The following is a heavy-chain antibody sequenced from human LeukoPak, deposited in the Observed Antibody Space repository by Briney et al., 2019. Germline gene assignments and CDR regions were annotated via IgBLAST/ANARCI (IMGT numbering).Heavy chain of an antibody. CDR2: IYYSGST. CDR1: GGSISSSSYY. CDR3: ATQTYDILTGRAFDY. D-gene: IGHD3-9*01. V-gene: IGHV4-39*07. Sequence: SETLSLTCTVSGGSISSSSYYWGWIRQPPGKGLEWIGSIYYSGSTYYNPSLKSRVTISVDTSKNQFSLKLSSVTAADTAVYYCATQTYDILTGRAFDYWGQGTLVTVSS. J-gene: IGHJ4*02.